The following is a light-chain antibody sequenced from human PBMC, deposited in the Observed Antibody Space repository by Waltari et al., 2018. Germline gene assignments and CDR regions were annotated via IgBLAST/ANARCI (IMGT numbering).Light chain of an antibody. V-gene: IGKV3-15*01. J-gene: IGKJ5*01. Sequence: EIVMTQSPATLSVSPGGRATLHCRASQSVSSNLAWYQQKPGQAPRLLIYGASTRATGIPDRFSGSGSGTEFTLTISSLQSEDFAVYYCQQYNKWPPITFGQGTRLEIK. CDR3: QQYNKWPPIT. CDR2: GAS. CDR1: QSVSSN.